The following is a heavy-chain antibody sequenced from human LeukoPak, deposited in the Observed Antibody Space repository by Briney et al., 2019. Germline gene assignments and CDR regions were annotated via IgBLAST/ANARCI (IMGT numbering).Heavy chain of an antibody. J-gene: IGHJ4*02. CDR1: GYTFSNYG. Sequence: ASVKVSCKASGYTFSNYGISWVRQAPGQGLEWMGGIIPIFGTANYAQKFQGRVTITADESTSTAYMELSSLRSEDTAVYYCARGIAAAGGPLDYWGQGTLVTVSS. V-gene: IGHV1-69*13. CDR2: IIPIFGTA. D-gene: IGHD6-13*01. CDR3: ARGIAAAGGPLDY.